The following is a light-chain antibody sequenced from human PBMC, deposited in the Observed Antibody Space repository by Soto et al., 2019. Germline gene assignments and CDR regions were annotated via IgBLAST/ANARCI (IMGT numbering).Light chain of an antibody. V-gene: IGLV4-60*02. CDR3: ETWDINTHVV. CDR2: LEGSGSY. CDR1: SGHSTYI. Sequence: QSALTQSSSASASLGSSVKLTCTLSSGHSTYIIAWHQQQPGKAPRYLMKLEGSGSYNKGSGVPDRFSGSSSGADRYLTISNLQFEDEADYYCETWDINTHVVFGGGTKLTVL. J-gene: IGLJ2*01.